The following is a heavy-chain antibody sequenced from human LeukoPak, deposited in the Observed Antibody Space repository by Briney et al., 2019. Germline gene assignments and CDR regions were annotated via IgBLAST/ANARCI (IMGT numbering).Heavy chain of an antibody. V-gene: IGHV3-74*01. CDR3: ARGQRYFDWLFLFDY. D-gene: IGHD3-9*01. Sequence: GGSLRLSCAASGFTFSSYWMHWVRQAPGKGLVWVSRINSDGSSTSYADSVKGRFTISRDNAKNTLYLQMNSLRAEDTAVYYCARGQRYFDWLFLFDYWGQGTLVTVSS. J-gene: IGHJ4*02. CDR1: GFTFSSYW. CDR2: INSDGSST.